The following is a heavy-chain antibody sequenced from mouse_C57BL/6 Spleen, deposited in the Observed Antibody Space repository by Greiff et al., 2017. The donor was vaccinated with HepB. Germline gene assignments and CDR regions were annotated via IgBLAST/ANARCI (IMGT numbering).Heavy chain of an antibody. CDR3: AHNYDGYYAMDY. Sequence: VHLVESGPGLVAPSQSLSITCTVSGFSFTSYGLSWVRQPPGKGLEWLGVIRGDGSTNYRSALISRLSISKDNSKSQVFLKLNSLQTDDTATYYCAHNYDGYYAMDYWGKGASVTVSS. CDR1: GFSFTSYG. CDR2: IRGDGST. J-gene: IGHJ4*01. V-gene: IGHV2-3*01. D-gene: IGHD2-4*01.